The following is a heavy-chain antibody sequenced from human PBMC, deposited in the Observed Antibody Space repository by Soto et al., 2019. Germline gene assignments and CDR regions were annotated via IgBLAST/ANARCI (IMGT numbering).Heavy chain of an antibody. D-gene: IGHD2-2*01. J-gene: IGHJ3*02. Sequence: QLVESGGDVVQPGRSLRLSCAASGFSFSNYGMHWVRQAPGKGLEWVAVISSDGGDKYYADSVKGRFTISRDNSKNPLFLQMNSLRPEDTAMFYCAIRGYQYAFDIWGQGTMVTVSS. V-gene: IGHV3-30*03. CDR1: GFSFSNYG. CDR3: AIRGYQYAFDI. CDR2: ISSDGGDK.